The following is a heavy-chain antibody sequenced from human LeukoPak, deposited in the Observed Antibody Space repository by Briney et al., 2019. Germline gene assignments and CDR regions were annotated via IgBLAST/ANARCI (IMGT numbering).Heavy chain of an antibody. CDR1: GFTFSSYS. J-gene: IGHJ4*02. CDR2: ISSSSSYI. D-gene: IGHD6-13*01. Sequence: PGGSLRLSCAASGFTFSSYSMNWVRQAPGKGLEWVSSISSSSSYIYYADSVKGRFTISRDNSRNTLYLQMNSLRAEDTAVYHCARGYSSSWYPYYCDYWGQGTLVAVSS. V-gene: IGHV3-21*04. CDR3: ARGYSSSWYPYYCDY.